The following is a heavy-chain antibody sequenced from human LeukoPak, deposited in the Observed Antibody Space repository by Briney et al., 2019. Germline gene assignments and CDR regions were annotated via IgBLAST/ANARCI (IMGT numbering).Heavy chain of an antibody. V-gene: IGHV1-58*02. D-gene: IGHD3-22*01. CDR2: IVVGSGDT. J-gene: IGHJ3*02. Sequence: ASVKVSCKASGYTFTSSAMQWVRQARGQRLEWIGWIVVGSGDTNYAQKFQERVTITRDMSTSTAYMELSSLRSEDTAVYYCAADPPHNYYDSSGPYAFDIWGQGTMVTVSS. CDR1: GYTFTSSA. CDR3: AADPPHNYYDSSGPYAFDI.